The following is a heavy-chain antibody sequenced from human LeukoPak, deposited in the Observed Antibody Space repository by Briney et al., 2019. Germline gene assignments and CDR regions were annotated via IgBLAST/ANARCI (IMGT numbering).Heavy chain of an antibody. D-gene: IGHD5-24*01. CDR1: GFTFSSYA. Sequence: PGGSLKLSCVASGFTFSSYAMSWVRQAPGKGLEWVSAISGSGGTIYYADSVKGRFTISRDNSKNTLYLQMNSLRAEDTAVYYCARRWLQRPYDYWGQGTLVTVSS. J-gene: IGHJ4*02. V-gene: IGHV3-23*01. CDR2: ISGSGGTI. CDR3: ARRWLQRPYDY.